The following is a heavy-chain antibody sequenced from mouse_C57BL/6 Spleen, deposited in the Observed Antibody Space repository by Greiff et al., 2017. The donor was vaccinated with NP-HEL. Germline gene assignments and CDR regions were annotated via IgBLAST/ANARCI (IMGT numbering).Heavy chain of an antibody. CDR3: ARWGENYGSSYGYAMDY. V-gene: IGHV1-52*01. J-gene: IGHJ4*01. D-gene: IGHD1-1*01. CDR1: GYTFTSYW. CDR2: IDPSDSET. Sequence: QVHVKQPGAELVRPGSSVKLSCKASGYTFTSYWMHWVKQRPIQGLEWIGNIDPSDSETHYNQKFKDKATLTVDKSSSTAYMQLSSLTSEDSAVYYCARWGENYGSSYGYAMDYWGQGTSVTVSS.